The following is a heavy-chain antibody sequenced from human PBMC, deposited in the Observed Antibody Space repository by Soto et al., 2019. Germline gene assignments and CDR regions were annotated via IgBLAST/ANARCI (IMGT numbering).Heavy chain of an antibody. CDR1: SGSISSGDYY. V-gene: IGHV4-30-4*01. Sequence: SETLSLTFTVSSGSISSGDYYWSCIRQPSGKGLEWILYIYYSGSNYYNMSLKMRFTISVDTSKNQFSMKMSSVTAADTAVYYCARVVPATSAGYYHGMDVWGQGTTVPVSS. D-gene: IGHD2-2*01. CDR2: IYYSGSN. J-gene: IGHJ6*02. CDR3: ARVVPATSAGYYHGMDV.